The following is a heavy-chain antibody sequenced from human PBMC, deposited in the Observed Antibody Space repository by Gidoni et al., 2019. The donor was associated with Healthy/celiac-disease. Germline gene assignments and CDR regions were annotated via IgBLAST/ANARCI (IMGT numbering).Heavy chain of an antibody. D-gene: IGHD3-10*01. CDR3: ARSGGWGSGDY. CDR2: IKEDGSEK. J-gene: IGHJ4*02. Sequence: EVQLVESGGGLVQPGGSLRLSCAASGFTFSSFWMSWVRQAPGKGLEWVANIKEDGSEKDYVEFVKGRFTISRDNAKSSLYLQMNSLGAEDTAVYYCARSGGWGSGDYWGQGTLVTVSS. V-gene: IGHV3-7*01. CDR1: GFTFSSFW.